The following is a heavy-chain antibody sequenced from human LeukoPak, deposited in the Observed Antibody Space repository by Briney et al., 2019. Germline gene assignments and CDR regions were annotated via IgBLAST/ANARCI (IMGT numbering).Heavy chain of an antibody. J-gene: IGHJ4*02. D-gene: IGHD3-16*01. CDR3: ARGFGSRGDY. CDR1: GGSISSYY. V-gene: IGHV4-59*01. Sequence: PSETLSLTCTVSGGSISSYYWSWIRQPPGKGLEWIGYIYYSGSTNYNPSLKSRVTISVDTSKNQFSLKLRSVTAADTAVYYCARGFGSRGDYWGQGTLVTVSS. CDR2: IYYSGST.